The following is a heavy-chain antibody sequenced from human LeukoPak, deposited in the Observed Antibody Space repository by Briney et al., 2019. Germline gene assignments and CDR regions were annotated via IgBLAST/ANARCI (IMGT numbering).Heavy chain of an antibody. CDR2: INHSGST. CDR1: GGSFSGYY. V-gene: IGHV4-34*01. CDR3: ARMYSGTYGGIDN. D-gene: IGHD1-26*01. Sequence: PSETLSLTCAVYGGSFSGYYWSWIRQPPGKGLEWIGEINHSGSTNYNPSLKSRVTISVDTSKNQFSLKLSSVTAADTAVYYCARMYSGTYGGIDNWGQGILVTVSS. J-gene: IGHJ4*02.